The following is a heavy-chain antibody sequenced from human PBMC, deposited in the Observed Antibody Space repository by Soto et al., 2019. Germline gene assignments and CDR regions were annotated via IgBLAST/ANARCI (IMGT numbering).Heavy chain of an antibody. Sequence: QVRLVQSGAELRKPGASVKISCTASGYTFISCNVHWVRQAPGQGPEWLGWMNPTNGNAAFARDCKGRVTMTPDLSTDTAYLERGGPSSGDTAIYYSARAVGIAVTGCDLWGRGTVVTVS. J-gene: IGHJ5*02. V-gene: IGHV1-8*01. D-gene: IGHD6-19*01. CDR2: MNPTNGNA. CDR3: ARAVGIAVTGCDL. CDR1: GYTFISCN.